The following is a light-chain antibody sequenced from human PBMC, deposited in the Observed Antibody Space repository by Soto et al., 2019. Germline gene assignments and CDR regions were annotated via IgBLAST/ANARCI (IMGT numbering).Light chain of an antibody. CDR3: QQYNDWPQT. CDR1: QSVSSN. CDR2: GAS. J-gene: IGKJ2*01. Sequence: EIVMTQSPATLSVSPGERATLSCRASQSVSSNLAWYQQNPGQAPRLLIYGASTRATGISARFSGSGSETEFTLTISSLQSEDFAVYYCQQYNDWPQTFGQGTKLEIK. V-gene: IGKV3-15*01.